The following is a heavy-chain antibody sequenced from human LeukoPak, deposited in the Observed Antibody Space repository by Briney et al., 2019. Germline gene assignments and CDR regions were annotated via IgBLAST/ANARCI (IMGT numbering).Heavy chain of an antibody. J-gene: IGHJ4*02. CDR2: ISYDGSNK. CDR1: GFTFSSYA. CDR3: ARDHDFWSGYYTERGYYFDY. V-gene: IGHV3-30-3*01. Sequence: PGGSLRLSCAASGFTFSSYAMHWVRQAPGKGLEWVAVISYDGSNKYYADPVKGRFTISRDNSKNTLYLQMNSLRAEDTAVYYCARDHDFWSGYYTERGYYFDYWGQGTLVTVSS. D-gene: IGHD3-3*01.